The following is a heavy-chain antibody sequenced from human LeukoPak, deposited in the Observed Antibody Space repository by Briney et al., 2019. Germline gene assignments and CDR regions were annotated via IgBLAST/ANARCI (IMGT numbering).Heavy chain of an antibody. CDR2: VSGYNDDT. J-gene: IGHJ5*02. CDR3: ARDWIIRTRDDCFDP. D-gene: IGHD1-20*01. CDR1: GYTFTSYG. V-gene: IGHV1-18*01. Sequence: GASVKVSCKSSGYTFTSYGISWVRQAPGHGLEWMGWVSGYNDDTNYAQKFQGRVTMTTDTSTNTAYMELRSLRSDDTAVYYCARDWIIRTRDDCFDPWGKGTPVTVSS.